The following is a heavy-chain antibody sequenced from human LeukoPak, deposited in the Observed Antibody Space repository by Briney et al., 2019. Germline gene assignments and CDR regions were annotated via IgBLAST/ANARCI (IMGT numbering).Heavy chain of an antibody. CDR2: INPNSGDT. CDR3: ARERRFGELLLFDY. Sequence: ASVKVSCKASGYTFTGYYMHWVRQAPGQGREWMGRINPNSGDTNYAQNFQGRLTMTRDTSGSTSNMELSRLRSDNTAVYYCARERRFGELLLFDYWGLGTLVTVSS. D-gene: IGHD3-10*01. V-gene: IGHV1-2*06. J-gene: IGHJ4*02. CDR1: GYTFTGYY.